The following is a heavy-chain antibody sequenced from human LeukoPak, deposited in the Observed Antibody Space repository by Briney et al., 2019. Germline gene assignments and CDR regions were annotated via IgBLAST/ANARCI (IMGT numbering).Heavy chain of an antibody. CDR3: ARENGAFSPFGY. V-gene: IGHV4-4*02. CDR1: GGSISNTNW. J-gene: IGHJ4*02. D-gene: IGHD2-8*01. Sequence: PSETLSLTCGVSGGSISNTNWWSGVRQPPGRGLEWIGEISLTGLTHYNPSLESRVTVSLDKSKNHLSLNQTSVTAADTAVYYCARENGAFSPFGYWGQGTLVTVLS. CDR2: ISLTGLT.